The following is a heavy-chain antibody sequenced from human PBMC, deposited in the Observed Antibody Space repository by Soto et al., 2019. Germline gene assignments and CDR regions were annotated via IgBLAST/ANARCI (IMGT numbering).Heavy chain of an antibody. CDR2: ISAYNGNT. V-gene: IGHV1-18*01. Sequence: QVQLVQSGAEVKKPGASVKVSCKASGYTFTSYGISWVRQAPGQGLEWMGWISAYNGNTNYAQKLQGRVTMTTDTSXSXAYMELRSLRSDDTAVYYCAVEGSVLVPAAEGWFDPWGQGTLVTVSS. CDR1: GYTFTSYG. J-gene: IGHJ5*02. CDR3: AVEGSVLVPAAEGWFDP. D-gene: IGHD2-2*01.